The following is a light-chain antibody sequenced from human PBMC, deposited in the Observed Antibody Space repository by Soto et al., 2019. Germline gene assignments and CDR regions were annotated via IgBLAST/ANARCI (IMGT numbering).Light chain of an antibody. Sequence: QSALTQPASVSGSPGQSITISCTGTSSDVGAYNHVSWFQHHPGKAPKLMIYEVSDRPSGVSARFSGSKSGNAASLTISGLQAEDEADYYCASYTSSSTVVFGGGTKVTVL. CDR2: EVS. CDR3: ASYTSSSTVV. CDR1: SSDVGAYNH. V-gene: IGLV2-14*01. J-gene: IGLJ2*01.